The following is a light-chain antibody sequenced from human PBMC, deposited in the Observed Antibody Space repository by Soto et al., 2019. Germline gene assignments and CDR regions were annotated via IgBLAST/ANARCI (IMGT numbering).Light chain of an antibody. V-gene: IGKV3-20*01. J-gene: IGKJ3*01. CDR1: QLVVTAY. CDR3: QLFGRSVT. Sequence: DIVLTQSPGPLSFSPGERATLSCRASQLVVTAYLHWYQQKPGQAPRLLISGALNRATGIPDRFSGGGSGTDFTLTISRLEPEDCAVYYCQLFGRSVTFGPGTKVDVK. CDR2: GAL.